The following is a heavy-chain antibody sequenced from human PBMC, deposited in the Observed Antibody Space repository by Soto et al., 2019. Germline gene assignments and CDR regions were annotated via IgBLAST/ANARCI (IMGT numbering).Heavy chain of an antibody. D-gene: IGHD2-2*01. CDR1: GFTFSSYA. Sequence: QVQLVESGGGVVQPGRSLRLSCAASGFTFSSYAMHWVRQAPGKGLEWVAVISYDGSNKYYADSVKGRFTISRDYSKNTLYLQMNSLRAEDTAVYYCARDQGCSSTSCSPGMDVWGQGTTVTVSS. J-gene: IGHJ6*02. V-gene: IGHV3-30-3*01. CDR3: ARDQGCSSTSCSPGMDV. CDR2: ISYDGSNK.